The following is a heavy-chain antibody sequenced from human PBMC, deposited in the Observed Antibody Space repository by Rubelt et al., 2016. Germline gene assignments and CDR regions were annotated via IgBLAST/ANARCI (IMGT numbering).Heavy chain of an antibody. CDR3: ASEIAVAGFDY. CDR2: INAGNGNT. Sequence: GQRLEWMGWINAGNGNTKYSQKFQGRVTITRDTSASTAYMELSSLRSEDTAVYYCASEIAVAGFDYWGQGTLVTVSS. V-gene: IGHV1-3*01. D-gene: IGHD6-19*01. J-gene: IGHJ4*02.